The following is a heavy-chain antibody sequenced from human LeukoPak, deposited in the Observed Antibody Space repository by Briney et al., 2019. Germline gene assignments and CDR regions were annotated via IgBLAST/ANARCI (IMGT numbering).Heavy chain of an antibody. J-gene: IGHJ4*02. CDR1: GYTFTGYY. V-gene: IGHV1-2*02. D-gene: IGHD2-2*01. CDR2: INPNSGGT. CDR3: AFIGRYCSSTSCSFDY. Sequence: APVKVCCKASGYTFTGYYMHWVRQAPGQGLEWMGWINPNSGGTNYAQKFQGRVTMTRDTSISTAYMELSRLRSDDTAVYYCAFIGRYCSSTSCSFDYWGQGALVTVSS.